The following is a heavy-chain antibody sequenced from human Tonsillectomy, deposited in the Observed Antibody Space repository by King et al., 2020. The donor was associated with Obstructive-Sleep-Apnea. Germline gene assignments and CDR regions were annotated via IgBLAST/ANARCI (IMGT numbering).Heavy chain of an antibody. CDR1: GFTFSSDA. CDR2: ISGSGGST. D-gene: IGHD3-9*01. CDR3: AKDVSPLRYFDWLPYYCDY. Sequence: VQLVESGGGLVQPGGSLRLSCSASGFTFSSDAMSGVRQAPGKGLEWVSAISGSGGSTYYADSVKGRFTISRENSKNTLYLQMNSVGAEDTAVYYCAKDVSPLRYFDWLPYYCDYWGQGTLVTVSS. J-gene: IGHJ4*02. V-gene: IGHV3-23*04.